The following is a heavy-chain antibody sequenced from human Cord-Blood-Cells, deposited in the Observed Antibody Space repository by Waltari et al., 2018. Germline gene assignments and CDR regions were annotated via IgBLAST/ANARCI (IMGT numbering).Heavy chain of an antibody. V-gene: IGHV3-21*01. CDR2: IRRSSSYI. CDR3: ARDTRQYSSSSYIWYFDL. CDR1: GFTFSSYS. J-gene: IGHJ2*01. D-gene: IGHD6-13*01. Sequence: EVQLVESGGGLVKPGGSLRLSCAASGFTFSSYSLNWVRQAPGKGLGWVSSIRRSSSYIYYADSAKGRFTLARDNAKNSLYHQMNSLRAEDTAAYYCARDTRQYSSSSYIWYFDLWGLGTLVTVSS.